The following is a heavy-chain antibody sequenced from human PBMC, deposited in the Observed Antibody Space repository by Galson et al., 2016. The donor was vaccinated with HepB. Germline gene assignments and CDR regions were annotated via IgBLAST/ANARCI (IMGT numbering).Heavy chain of an antibody. CDR3: NLPGDYYHSSVYRDY. CDR1: GYTFSDFY. D-gene: IGHD3-22*01. V-gene: IGHV1-2*02. Sequence: SVKVSCKAFGYTFSDFYIYWVRQSPGQGLESVGWINPNTGDTNFSQKFQGRVTMTRDTSISTAYMELSGLRSADTAVYYCNLPGDYYHSSVYRDYWGQGTLVTVSS. J-gene: IGHJ4*02. CDR2: INPNTGDT.